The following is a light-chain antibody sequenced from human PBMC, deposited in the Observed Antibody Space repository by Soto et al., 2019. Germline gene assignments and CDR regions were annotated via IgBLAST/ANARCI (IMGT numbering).Light chain of an antibody. Sequence: EIVMTQSPVTLSVPPGESATLSCRASQSVSSTLAWFQQKPGQAPRLLIYGASTRATGIPARFSGSGSGTDFTLTISRLEPEDFAVYYCQQYGSSPPNTFGQGTRLEIK. CDR2: GAS. V-gene: IGKV3-20*01. CDR3: QQYGSSPPNT. CDR1: QSVSST. J-gene: IGKJ5*01.